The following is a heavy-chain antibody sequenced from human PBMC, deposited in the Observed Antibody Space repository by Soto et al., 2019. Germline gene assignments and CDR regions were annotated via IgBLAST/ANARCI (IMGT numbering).Heavy chain of an antibody. D-gene: IGHD5-12*01. V-gene: IGHV4-4*07. CDR2: IYNSGST. CDR3: AGKRWLQLRVRFDY. J-gene: IGHJ4*02. Sequence: SETLSLTCTVSGGSITNYYWSWIRQPAGRGLEWIGRIYNSGSTNHNPSLKSRVTMSLDTSKNQFSLNLISVTAADTAVYYCAGKRWLQLRVRFDYWGQGILVTVSS. CDR1: GGSITNYY.